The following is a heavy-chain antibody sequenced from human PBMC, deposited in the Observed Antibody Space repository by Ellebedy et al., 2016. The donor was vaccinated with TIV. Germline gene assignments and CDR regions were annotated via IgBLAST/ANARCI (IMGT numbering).Heavy chain of an antibody. CDR1: GGSVSSDNW. Sequence: SETLSLXXAVSGGSVSSDNWWSCVRQPPGKGLEWIGQIYHSGTTNYNPSLKSRVTISVDASKNQFSLRLNSVTAADTAVYYCAGQLTGLSYWGQGTLITVSS. V-gene: IGHV4-4*02. CDR2: IYHSGTT. J-gene: IGHJ4*02. CDR3: AGQLTGLSY. D-gene: IGHD3-9*01.